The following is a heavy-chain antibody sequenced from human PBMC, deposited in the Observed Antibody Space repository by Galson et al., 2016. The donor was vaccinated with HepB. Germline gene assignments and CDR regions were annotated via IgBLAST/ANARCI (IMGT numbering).Heavy chain of an antibody. J-gene: IGHJ4*02. CDR2: ISYHGNDR. D-gene: IGHD4-17*01. CDR3: AKRGYGDGPIDY. CDR1: GFTFSDFA. Sequence: SLRLSCAASGFTFSDFAMHWVRQGPGKGLEWVTVISYHGNDRYYADFVRGRFTIFRDNSRDTVYLHMTSLRVEDTAVYYCAKRGYGDGPIDYWGQGTLVTVSP. V-gene: IGHV3-30*18.